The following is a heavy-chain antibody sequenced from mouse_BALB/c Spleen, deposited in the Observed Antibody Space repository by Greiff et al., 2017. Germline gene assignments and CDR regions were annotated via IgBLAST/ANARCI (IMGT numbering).Heavy chain of an antibody. CDR1: GYTFTSYW. CDR3: ITTATEGYAMDY. CDR2: INPSTGYT. D-gene: IGHD1-2*01. V-gene: IGHV1-7*01. Sequence: VQLQQSGAELAKPGASVKMSCKASGYTFTSYWMHWVKQRPGQGLEWIGYINPSTGYTEYNQKFKDKATLTADKSSSTAYMQLSSLTSEDSGGLPPITTATEGYAMDYWGQGTSVTVSS. J-gene: IGHJ4*01.